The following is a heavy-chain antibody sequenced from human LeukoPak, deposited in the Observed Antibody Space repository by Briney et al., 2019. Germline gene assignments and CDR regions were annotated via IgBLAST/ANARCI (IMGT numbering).Heavy chain of an antibody. CDR1: GFTFSSYW. D-gene: IGHD1-1*01. J-gene: IGHJ4*02. CDR2: IKQDGSEK. CDR3: ARASEYSYFDY. V-gene: IGHV3-7*01. Sequence: GGSLRLSCAASGFTFSSYWMTWVRQAPGKGLEGVANIKQDGSEKYYVGSVKGRFTISRDKAKNSLYLQMNSLRAEDTAVYYCARASEYSYFDYWGQGTLVTVSS.